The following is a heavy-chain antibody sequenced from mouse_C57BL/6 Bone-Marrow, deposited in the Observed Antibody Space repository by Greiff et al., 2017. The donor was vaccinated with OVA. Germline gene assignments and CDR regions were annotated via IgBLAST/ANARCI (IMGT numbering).Heavy chain of an antibody. CDR3: ARHGVYYGSTWFAY. V-gene: IGHV5-6*01. D-gene: IGHD1-1*01. CDR2: ISSGGSYT. Sequence: EVHLVESGGDLVKPGGSLKLSCAASGFTFSSYGMSWVRQTPDKRLEWVATISSGGSYTYYPDSVKGRFTIPRDNAKNTLYLQMSSLKSEDTAMYYCARHGVYYGSTWFAYWGQGTLVTVSA. CDR1: GFTFSSYG. J-gene: IGHJ3*01.